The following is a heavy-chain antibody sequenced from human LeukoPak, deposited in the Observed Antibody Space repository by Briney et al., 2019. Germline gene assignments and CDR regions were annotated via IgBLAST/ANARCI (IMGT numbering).Heavy chain of an antibody. CDR3: ARDCGGDFYLGV. D-gene: IGHD2-21*02. CDR1: GYTFTGYY. J-gene: IGHJ4*02. CDR2: INPNSGGT. V-gene: IGHV1-2*02. Sequence: ASVKVSCKASGYTFTGYYMHWVRQAPGQGLEWMGWINPNSGGTNYAQKFQGRVTMTRDTSISTAYMELSRLRSDDTAVYYCARDCGGDFYLGVWGQGTLVTVSS.